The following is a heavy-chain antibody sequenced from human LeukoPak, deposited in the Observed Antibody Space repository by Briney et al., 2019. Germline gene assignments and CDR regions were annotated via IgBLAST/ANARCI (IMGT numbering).Heavy chain of an antibody. V-gene: IGHV3-23*01. CDR3: ADGSGWYFGY. Sequence: GGSLSLSCAASGFTFSSYAMSWVRQAPGKGLEWVSAISGSGGSTYYADSVKGRLTISRDNSKNTLYLQMNSLRAEDTAVYYCADGSGWYFGYWGQGTLVTVSS. J-gene: IGHJ4*02. CDR2: ISGSGGST. D-gene: IGHD6-19*01. CDR1: GFTFSSYA.